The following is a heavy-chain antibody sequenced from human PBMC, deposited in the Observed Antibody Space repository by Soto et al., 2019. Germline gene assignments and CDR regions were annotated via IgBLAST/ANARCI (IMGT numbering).Heavy chain of an antibody. CDR2: LYDVDGS. Sequence: DVQLVESGGGLSQPGESLRLSCAAFGLTISGKKYVAWVRQAPGKGLEWVSALYDVDGSFYADSVTGRFTTSSDSSKTPVYLQMNDLRPDDTAVYYCATWHEREHAFDVWGPGTTVTISS. J-gene: IGHJ3*01. CDR1: GLTISGKKY. V-gene: IGHV3-53*01. CDR3: ATWHEREHAFDV. D-gene: IGHD1-1*01.